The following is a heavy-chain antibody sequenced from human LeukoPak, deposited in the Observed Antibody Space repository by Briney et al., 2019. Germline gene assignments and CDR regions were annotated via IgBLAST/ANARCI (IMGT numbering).Heavy chain of an antibody. CDR3: ARGGGYYYYYYMDG. Sequence: ASVKVSCKASGYTFTGYYMHCVRQAPGQGREWVGWINPNSGSTNYAQKFQGRVTMTRDTSISTAYMELRRLRSDDTAVYYCARGGGYYYYYYMDGWGKGTTVTVSS. D-gene: IGHD3-16*01. CDR2: INPNSGST. V-gene: IGHV1-2*02. CDR1: GYTFTGYY. J-gene: IGHJ6*03.